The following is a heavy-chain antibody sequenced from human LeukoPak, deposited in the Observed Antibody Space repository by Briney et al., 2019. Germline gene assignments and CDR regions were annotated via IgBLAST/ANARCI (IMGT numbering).Heavy chain of an antibody. J-gene: IGHJ3*02. V-gene: IGHV3-11*01. CDR3: ARENPIMIVVVMGAFDI. Sequence: GGSLRLSCAASGFTFSDYYMSWIRQAPGKGLEWVSYISSSGSTIYYADSVKGRFTISRDNAKNSLYLQMNSLRAEDTAVYYCARENPIMIVVVMGAFDIWGQGTMVTVSS. CDR2: ISSSGSTI. CDR1: GFTFSDYY. D-gene: IGHD3-22*01.